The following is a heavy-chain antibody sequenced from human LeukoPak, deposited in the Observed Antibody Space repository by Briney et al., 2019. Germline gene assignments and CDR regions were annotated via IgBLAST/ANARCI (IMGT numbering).Heavy chain of an antibody. CDR1: GGSISSHY. V-gene: IGHV4-59*11. D-gene: IGHD3-9*01. CDR2: IYYSGST. Sequence: PSETLSLTCTVSGGSISSHYWSWIRQPPGEGLEWIGYIYYSGSTNYNPSLKSRVTISVDTSKNQFSLKLSSVTAADTAVYYCVSGYFDWLLEFDYWGQGTLVTVSS. J-gene: IGHJ4*02. CDR3: VSGYFDWLLEFDY.